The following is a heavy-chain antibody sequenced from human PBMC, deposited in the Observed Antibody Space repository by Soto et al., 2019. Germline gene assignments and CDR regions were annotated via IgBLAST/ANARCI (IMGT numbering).Heavy chain of an antibody. CDR1: GYTFTNYD. J-gene: IGHJ5*02. CDR3: ARGDAVVVPARFDP. V-gene: IGHV1-18*01. Sequence: QVQLVQSGAEVKKPGASVKVSCKTSGYTFTNYDIAWLRQAPGQGLEWMGWISVYNGHTSYAQNLQGRIIITTDTSTSTAYMDLMSLRTDDTAVYFCARGDAVVVPARFDPWGQGTLVTVSS. CDR2: ISVYNGHT. D-gene: IGHD2-21*01.